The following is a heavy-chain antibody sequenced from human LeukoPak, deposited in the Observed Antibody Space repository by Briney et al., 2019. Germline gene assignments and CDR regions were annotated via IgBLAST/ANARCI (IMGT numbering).Heavy chain of an antibody. CDR3: ARATSSGWYHDAFYI. Sequence: SSGTLSLTCAVSGGSISSSNWWSWVRQPPRKGLELIGEIYHSGSTNYNPSLKSRVTISVDKSKNQFSLKLSSLTAADTAVYYCARATSSGWYHDAFYIWGQGTMVTVSS. V-gene: IGHV4-4*02. CDR1: GGSISSSNW. D-gene: IGHD6-19*01. CDR2: IYHSGST. J-gene: IGHJ3*02.